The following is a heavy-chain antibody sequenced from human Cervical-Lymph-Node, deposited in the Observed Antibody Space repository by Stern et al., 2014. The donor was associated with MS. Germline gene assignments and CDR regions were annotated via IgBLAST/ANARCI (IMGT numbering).Heavy chain of an antibody. D-gene: IGHD3-10*01. CDR1: GFAFRRHA. CDR2: ISYDGSNK. V-gene: IGHV3-30-3*01. CDR3: ARGFTATGDVY. Sequence: VQLVESGGGVVQPGRSLRLSCAASGFAFRRHAMNWVRQAPGKGLEWVAVISYDGSNKYYADSLKGRFTISRDNSKNTVYLQMSRLRPEDTAVYYCARGFTATGDVYWGQGTLVTVSS. J-gene: IGHJ4*02.